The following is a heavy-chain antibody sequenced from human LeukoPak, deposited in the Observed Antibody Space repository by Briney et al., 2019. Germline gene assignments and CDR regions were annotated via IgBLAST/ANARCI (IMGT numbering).Heavy chain of an antibody. J-gene: IGHJ4*02. D-gene: IGHD2-2*01. CDR3: ARERVEDQLLSKREVYHFDY. Sequence: PGGSLRLFCAASGFTLSNYAMRWVRQAPGEGLEWVSSINGRGGSTYYADSVKGRFTISSDNSKNSLYLQMNSRIAKDTAGDYCARERVEDQLLSKREVYHFDYWGQGILVTVSS. V-gene: IGHV3-23*01. CDR1: GFTLSNYA. CDR2: INGRGGST.